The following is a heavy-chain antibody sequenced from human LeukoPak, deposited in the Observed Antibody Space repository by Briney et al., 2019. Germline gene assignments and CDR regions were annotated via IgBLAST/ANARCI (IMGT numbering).Heavy chain of an antibody. Sequence: ASVKVSCKASGGTFSSYAISWVRQAPGQGLEWMGGIIPIFGTANYAQKFQGRVTITADESTSTAYMELSSLRSEDTAVYYCARAAGSGYGYGKYYYYYYGMDVWGQGTTVTVSS. J-gene: IGHJ6*02. V-gene: IGHV1-69*13. CDR1: GGTFSSYA. CDR2: IIPIFGTA. D-gene: IGHD5-18*01. CDR3: ARAAGSGYGYGKYYYYYYGMDV.